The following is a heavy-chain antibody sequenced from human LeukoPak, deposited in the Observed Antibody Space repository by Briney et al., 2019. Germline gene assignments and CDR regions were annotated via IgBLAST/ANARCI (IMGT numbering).Heavy chain of an antibody. J-gene: IGHJ1*01. D-gene: IGHD6-13*01. V-gene: IGHV4-34*01. CDR3: ARGEYSSSWYPKYFQH. CDR1: GGSFSGYY. CDR2: INHSGST. Sequence: PSETLSLTCAVYGGSFSGYYWSWIRQPPGKGLEWIGEINHSGSTNYNPSLKSRVTISVDTSKNQFSLKLSSVTAADTAVYYCARGEYSSSWYPKYFQHWGQGTLVTVPS.